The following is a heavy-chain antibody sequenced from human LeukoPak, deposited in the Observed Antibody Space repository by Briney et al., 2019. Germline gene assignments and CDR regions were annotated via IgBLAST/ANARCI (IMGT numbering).Heavy chain of an antibody. V-gene: IGHV3-30*04. CDR1: GFTFSSYA. Sequence: GGSLRLSCAASGFTFSSYAMHWVRQAPGKGLEWVAVISYDGSNKYYADSVKGRFTISRDNSKNTLYLQMNSLRAEDTAVYYCARENHYYYYYGMDVWGQGTTVTVSS. CDR3: ARENHYYYYYGMDV. J-gene: IGHJ6*02. CDR2: ISYDGSNK.